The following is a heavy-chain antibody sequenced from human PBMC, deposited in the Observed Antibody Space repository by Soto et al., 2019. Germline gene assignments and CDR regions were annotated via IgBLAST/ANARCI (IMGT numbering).Heavy chain of an antibody. CDR3: AIFYTGGGDYREFFQH. Sequence: EVQLLESGGGLVQPGGSLRLSCAASGFTFSSYAMSWVRQAPGKGLEWVSAISGSGGSTYYADSVKGRFTISRDNSKNTLYLQRNSLRAEDTAVYYCAIFYTGGGDYREFFQHWGQGTLVTVSS. V-gene: IGHV3-23*01. CDR1: GFTFSSYA. CDR2: ISGSGGST. D-gene: IGHD2-21*02. J-gene: IGHJ1*01.